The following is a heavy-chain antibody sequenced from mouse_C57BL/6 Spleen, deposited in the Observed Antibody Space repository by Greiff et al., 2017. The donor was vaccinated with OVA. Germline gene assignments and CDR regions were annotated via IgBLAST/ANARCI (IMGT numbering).Heavy chain of an antibody. CDR2: IDPSDSYT. Sequence: VQLQQPGAELVKPGASVKLSCKASGYTFTSYWMQWVKQRPGQGLEWIGEIDPSDSYTNYNQKFKGKATLTVDTSSSTAYMQLSSLTSEDSAVYYCARAMPFFDYWGQGTTLTVSS. J-gene: IGHJ2*01. CDR1: GYTFTSYW. V-gene: IGHV1-50*01. CDR3: ARAMPFFDY.